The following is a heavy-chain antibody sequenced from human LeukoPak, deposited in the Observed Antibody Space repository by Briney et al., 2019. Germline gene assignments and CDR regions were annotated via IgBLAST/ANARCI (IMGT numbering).Heavy chain of an antibody. J-gene: IGHJ4*02. V-gene: IGHV3-7*03. D-gene: IGHD3-3*01. CDR2: IKQDGSEK. CDR3: ARGYNRGYDFWSGYYKIDY. CDR1: GFTFSSYW. Sequence: TGGSLRLSCAASGFTFSSYWMSWVRQAPGKGLEWVANIKQDGSEKYYVDSVKGRFTISRDNAKNSLYLQMNSLRPDDTAVYYCARGYNRGYDFWSGYYKIDYWGQGTLVTVSS.